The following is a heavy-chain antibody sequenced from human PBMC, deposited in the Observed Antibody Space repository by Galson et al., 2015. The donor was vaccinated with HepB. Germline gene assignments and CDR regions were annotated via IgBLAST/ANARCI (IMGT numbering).Heavy chain of an antibody. V-gene: IGHV3-30*04. CDR3: TKSQECRGSDCYRALDS. J-gene: IGHJ5*02. CDR2: ISDDGCTE. D-gene: IGHD1-26*01. CDR1: GFIFRNFA. Sequence: SLRLSCAASGFIFRNFAVNWVRQPPGKGPEWLAVISDDGCTEDYADSVKGRFTISRDNSKNTLYLQLNSLRSEDTAMYYCTKSQECRGSDCYRALDSWGQGTLVTVSP.